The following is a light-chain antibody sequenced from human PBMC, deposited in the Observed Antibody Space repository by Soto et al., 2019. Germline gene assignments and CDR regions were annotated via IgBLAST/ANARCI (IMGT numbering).Light chain of an antibody. CDR1: QSVISN. V-gene: IGKV3-15*01. Sequence: EIVMTQSPATLSVSPGERATLSCRASQSVISNLALYQHKPGQAPRLLSYGASTRATGIPARFSGSGSGTEFTLSISSLQSEDFAVYYCQQFHIWPTWTFGQGTKVEI. CDR2: GAS. CDR3: QQFHIWPTWT. J-gene: IGKJ1*01.